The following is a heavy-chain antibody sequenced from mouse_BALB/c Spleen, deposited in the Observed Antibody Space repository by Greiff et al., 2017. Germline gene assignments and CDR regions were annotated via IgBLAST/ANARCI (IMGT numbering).Heavy chain of an antibody. V-gene: IGHV6-6*02. D-gene: IGHD1-1*01. CDR3: TRDYGSSYFDY. CDR1: GFTFSNYW. J-gene: IGHJ2*01. Sequence: EVKVEESGGGLVQPGGSMKLSCVASGFTFSNYWMNWVRQSPEKGLEWVAEIRLKSNNYATHYAESVKGMFTISRDDSKSSVYLQMNNLRAEDTGIYYCTRDYGSSYFDYWGQGTTLTVSS. CDR2: IRLKSNNYAT.